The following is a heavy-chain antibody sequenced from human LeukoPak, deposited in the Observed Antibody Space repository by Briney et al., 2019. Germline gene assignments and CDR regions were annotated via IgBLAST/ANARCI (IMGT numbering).Heavy chain of an antibody. Sequence: GGSLRLSCAASGFNFRSYTMNWVRQAPGKGLEWVSSISGGSSDIYYADSVKGRFTISRDNAKNSLYLLMNSLRAEDTAVYYCAADSSGYYEAFDLWGQGTVVTVSP. CDR3: AADSSGYYEAFDL. D-gene: IGHD3-22*01. CDR1: GFNFRSYT. V-gene: IGHV3-21*01. CDR2: ISGGSSDI. J-gene: IGHJ3*01.